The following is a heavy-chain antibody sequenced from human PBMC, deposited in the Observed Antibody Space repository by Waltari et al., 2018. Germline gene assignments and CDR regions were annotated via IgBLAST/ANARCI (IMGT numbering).Heavy chain of an antibody. V-gene: IGHV1-69-2*01. CDR3: ATALGDSSSASRPFDF. CDR2: VDPEDGET. Sequence: EVQLLQSGAELKEPGTTVSISCKVSGSTFSDYYIPWVQQAPGKGLRWMGLVDPEDGETIYADNFQGRVTISADTSTDTAFMELSSLRSEDTAVFYCATALGDSSSASRPFDFWGQGTMITVSS. D-gene: IGHD6-19*01. J-gene: IGHJ3*01. CDR1: GSTFSDYY.